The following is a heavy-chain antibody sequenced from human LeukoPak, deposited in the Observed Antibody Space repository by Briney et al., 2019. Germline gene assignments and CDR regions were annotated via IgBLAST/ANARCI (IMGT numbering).Heavy chain of an antibody. J-gene: IGHJ3*02. Sequence: GGSLRLSCAASGFTFSSYGMHWVRQAPGKGLEWVAVISYDGSNKYYADSVKGRFTISRDNSKNTLYLQMNSLRAEDTAVYYCARRITMIAIDAFDIWGQGTMVTVSS. D-gene: IGHD3-22*01. CDR3: ARRITMIAIDAFDI. V-gene: IGHV3-30*03. CDR2: ISYDGSNK. CDR1: GFTFSSYG.